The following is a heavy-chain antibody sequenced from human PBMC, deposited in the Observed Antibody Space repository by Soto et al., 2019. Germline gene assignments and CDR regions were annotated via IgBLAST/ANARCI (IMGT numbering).Heavy chain of an antibody. Sequence: GGSLRLSCASSGVRFSDHYMSWVRQAPGEGLDWVSGISGSGGTTYYADSLKGRFTISRYNSKNTLYLQMNSLRAEDTAVYYCARDSTIFGVVPFDYWGQGTLVTVSS. V-gene: IGHV3-23*01. CDR2: ISGSGGTT. J-gene: IGHJ4*02. D-gene: IGHD3-3*01. CDR1: GVRFSDHY. CDR3: ARDSTIFGVVPFDY.